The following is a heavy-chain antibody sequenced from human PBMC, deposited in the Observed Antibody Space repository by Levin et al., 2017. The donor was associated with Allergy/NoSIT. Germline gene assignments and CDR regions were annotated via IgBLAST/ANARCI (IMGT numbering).Heavy chain of an antibody. CDR3: ARGPDYDSSGTFYGMDV. CDR2: IYYSGST. Sequence: SETLSLTCTVSGGSISSSSYYWGWIRQPPGKGLEWIGSIYYSGSTYYNPSLKSRVTISVDTSKNQFSLKLSSVTAADTAVYYCARGPDYDSSGTFYGMDVWGQGTTVTVSS. V-gene: IGHV4-39*01. D-gene: IGHD3-22*01. CDR1: GGSISSSSYY. J-gene: IGHJ6*02.